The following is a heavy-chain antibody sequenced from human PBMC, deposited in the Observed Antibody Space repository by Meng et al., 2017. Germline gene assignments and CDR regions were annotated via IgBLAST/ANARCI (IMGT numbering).Heavy chain of an antibody. Sequence: QVQLGQSGAEVKKPGASVKVSCKPSGYHFPDYYIHWVRRAPGQGLEWMGRINPKSGDTHYEQKFQARVTMTGDTSISTAYMELSGLRSDDTAMYYCARDEDISAAGKLFGDYWGQGTLVTVSS. CDR3: ARDEDISAAGKLFGDY. V-gene: IGHV1-2*06. CDR2: INPKSGDT. CDR1: GYHFPDYY. D-gene: IGHD6-25*01. J-gene: IGHJ4*02.